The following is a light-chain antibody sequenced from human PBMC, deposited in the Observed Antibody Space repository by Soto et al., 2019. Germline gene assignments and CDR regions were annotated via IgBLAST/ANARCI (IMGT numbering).Light chain of an antibody. CDR2: SAS. Sequence: EIVLTQSPGTLSLSPGERASLSCRASESVSSSYLAWYQQKPGQAPRLLIYSASSRATGIPYRFSGSGSGTDFTLTIGSLEPEDFAVYYCQQYGSSPLTFGQGTKAELK. V-gene: IGKV3-20*01. CDR3: QQYGSSPLT. CDR1: ESVSSSY. J-gene: IGKJ1*01.